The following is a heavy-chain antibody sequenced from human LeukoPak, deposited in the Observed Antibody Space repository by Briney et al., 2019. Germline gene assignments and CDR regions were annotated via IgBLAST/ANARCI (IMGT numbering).Heavy chain of an antibody. J-gene: IGHJ6*02. CDR1: GGSFSGYY. Sequence: PSETLSLTCAVYGGSFSGYYWSWIRQPPGKGLEWIGEINHSGSTNYNPSLKSRITISVDTSKNQFSLKLSSVTAADTAVYYCARGGYCSSTSCYHYYYYGMDVWGQGTAVTVSS. D-gene: IGHD2-2*01. CDR3: ARGGYCSSTSCYHYYYYGMDV. CDR2: INHSGST. V-gene: IGHV4-34*01.